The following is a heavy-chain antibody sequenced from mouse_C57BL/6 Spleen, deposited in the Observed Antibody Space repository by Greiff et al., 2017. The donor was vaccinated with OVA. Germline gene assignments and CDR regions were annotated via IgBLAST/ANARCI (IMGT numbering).Heavy chain of an antibody. CDR1: GYTFTDYY. J-gene: IGHJ4*01. V-gene: IGHV1-76*01. Sequence: VQLQQSGAELVRPGASVKLSCKASGYTFTDYYINWVKQRPGQGLEWIARIYPGSGNTYYNEKFKGKATLTAEKSSSTAYMQLSSLTSEDSAVYFWAREKYDHAMDHWGQGTSVTVSS. D-gene: IGHD2-3*01. CDR2: IYPGSGNT. CDR3: AREKYDHAMDH.